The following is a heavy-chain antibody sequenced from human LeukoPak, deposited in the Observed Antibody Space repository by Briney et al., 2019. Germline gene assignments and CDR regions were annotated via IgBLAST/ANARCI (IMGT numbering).Heavy chain of an antibody. Sequence: PGRSLRLSCAASGFTFSSYAMHWVRQAPGKGLEWVAVISYDGSNKYYADSVKGRFTISRDYSKNTLYLQMNSLRAEDTAVYYCARDQSDFWSVGYYYMDVWGKGTTVTVSS. CDR3: ARDQSDFWSVGYYYMDV. J-gene: IGHJ6*03. CDR1: GFTFSSYA. CDR2: ISYDGSNK. D-gene: IGHD3-3*01. V-gene: IGHV3-30*14.